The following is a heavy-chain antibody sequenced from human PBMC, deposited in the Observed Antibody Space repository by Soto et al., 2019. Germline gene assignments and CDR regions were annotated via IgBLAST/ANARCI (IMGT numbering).Heavy chain of an antibody. CDR3: ARGNNGMDV. CDR2: IKSDGSST. Sequence: EVQLVESGGGLVQPGGSLRLSCAASGFTFSNYWMHWVRQAPGKGLVWVSRIKSDGSSTNYADSVKGRFTSSRDNAKNTLYLQLNSLRVEDTAVYYCARGNNGMDVWGHGTTVTVSS. CDR1: GFTFSNYW. J-gene: IGHJ6*02. V-gene: IGHV3-74*01.